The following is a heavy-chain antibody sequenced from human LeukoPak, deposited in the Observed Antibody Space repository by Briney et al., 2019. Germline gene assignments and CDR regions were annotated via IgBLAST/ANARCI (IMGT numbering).Heavy chain of an antibody. D-gene: IGHD3-9*01. J-gene: IGHJ6*03. Sequence: GGSLRLSCAASGFTFSSYSMNWVRQAPGKGLEWVSSISSSSYIYYADSVKGRFTISRDNAKNSLYLQMNSLKTEDTAVYYCTRKGSDVQYFDWSYYMDVWGKGTTVTVSS. CDR3: TRKGSDVQYFDWSYYMDV. CDR2: ISSSSYI. V-gene: IGHV3-21*03. CDR1: GFTFSSYS.